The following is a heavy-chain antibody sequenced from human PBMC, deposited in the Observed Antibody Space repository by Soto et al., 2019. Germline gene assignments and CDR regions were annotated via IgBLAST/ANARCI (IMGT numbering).Heavy chain of an antibody. J-gene: IGHJ5*02. CDR1: RGTFSSYT. Sequence: QVQLVQSGAEVKKPGSSVKVSCQTSRGTFSSYTITWVRQAPGQGLEWMGRIIPVLGIANYAQQFQGRVTIIADKSTNTAYMELRGLSSEDTAVYYCARIATAEDWFDPWGQGTLVTVSS. V-gene: IGHV1-69*02. D-gene: IGHD6-13*01. CDR3: ARIATAEDWFDP. CDR2: IIPVLGIA.